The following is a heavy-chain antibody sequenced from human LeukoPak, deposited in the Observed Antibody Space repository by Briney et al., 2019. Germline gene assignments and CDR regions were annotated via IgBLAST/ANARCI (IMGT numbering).Heavy chain of an antibody. J-gene: IGHJ4*02. CDR3: ARDRSFQWNLDY. D-gene: IGHD1-1*01. Sequence: GGSLRLSCATSGFTFSSYAMHWVRQAPGKGLEWVAVISYDGSNKYHADSVKGRFTISRDNSKNTLYLQMNSLRAEDTAVYYCARDRSFQWNLDYWGQGTLVTVSS. V-gene: IGHV3-30*04. CDR1: GFTFSSYA. CDR2: ISYDGSNK.